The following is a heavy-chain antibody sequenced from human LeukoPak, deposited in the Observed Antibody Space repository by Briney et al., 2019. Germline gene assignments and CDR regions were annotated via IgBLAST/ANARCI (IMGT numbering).Heavy chain of an antibody. CDR1: GFTFSDYY. V-gene: IGHV3-11*01. CDR3: ARGYYGSSGYPIFQH. J-gene: IGHJ1*01. D-gene: IGHD3-22*01. CDR2: IGSSGYSI. Sequence: GGSLRLSCAASGFTFSDYYMNWIRQAPGKGLEGVSYIGSSGYSIYSADSVKGRFTISRDNANNALYLQMNSLTAEDTAVYYCARGYYGSSGYPIFQHWGQGTLVTVSS.